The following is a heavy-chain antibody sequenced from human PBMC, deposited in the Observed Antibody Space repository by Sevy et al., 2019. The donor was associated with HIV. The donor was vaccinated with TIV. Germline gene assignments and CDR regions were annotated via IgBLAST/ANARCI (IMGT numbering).Heavy chain of an antibody. CDR1: GFTFSSYA. V-gene: IGHV3-23*01. CDR3: AREDGYNLKSSLGTDY. J-gene: IGHJ4*02. Sequence: GGSLRLSCAASGFTFSSYAMSWVRQAPGKGLEWVSAISGSGGSTYYAYSVKGRFTISRDNSKNTLYLQMNSLRAEDTAVYYCAREDGYNLKSSLGTDYWGQGTLVTVSS. CDR2: ISGSGGST. D-gene: IGHD5-12*01.